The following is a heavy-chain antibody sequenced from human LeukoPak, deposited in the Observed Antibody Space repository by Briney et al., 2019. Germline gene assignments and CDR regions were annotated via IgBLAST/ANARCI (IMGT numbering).Heavy chain of an antibody. CDR3: ARDQGNGDGYDVVDFDY. V-gene: IGHV3-21*03. J-gene: IGHJ4*02. CDR1: GFMFSSYS. Sequence: PGGSLRLSCAASGFMFSSYSMNWLRQSPGKGMKWVSSISSNSKYKYYTESVKGRFTISRDNAKNSLFLQMNSLRAEDTAVYYCARDQGNGDGYDVVDFDYWGQGILVTVSS. CDR2: ISSNSKYK. D-gene: IGHD2-21*02.